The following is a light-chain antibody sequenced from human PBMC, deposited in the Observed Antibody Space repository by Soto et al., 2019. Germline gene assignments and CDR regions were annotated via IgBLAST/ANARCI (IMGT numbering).Light chain of an antibody. Sequence: DIQMTQSPSSLSASVGDRVTITCRASQSINSYLNWYQQKPGKAPKLLIYAASILQSGVPSRFSGSGSGTDFTLTISSLQPEDFATYYCQQSYSTPYTFGQGTKLEI. J-gene: IGKJ2*01. V-gene: IGKV1-39*01. CDR2: AAS. CDR1: QSINSY. CDR3: QQSYSTPYT.